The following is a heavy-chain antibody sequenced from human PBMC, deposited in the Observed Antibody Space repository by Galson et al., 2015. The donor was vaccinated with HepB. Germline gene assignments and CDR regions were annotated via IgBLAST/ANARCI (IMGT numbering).Heavy chain of an antibody. CDR1: GDSVSSKTTA. CDR3: ARLVGGTVDN. Sequence: CAISGDSVSSKTTAWNWIRQSPSRGLEWLGRTYYRSKWSNDYAVSVKSRITIKPDTSKNQFSLQLNSVTPEDTAVYYCARLVGGTVDNWGQGTLVTVSS. D-gene: IGHD1-26*01. V-gene: IGHV6-1*01. CDR2: TYYRSKWSN. J-gene: IGHJ4*02.